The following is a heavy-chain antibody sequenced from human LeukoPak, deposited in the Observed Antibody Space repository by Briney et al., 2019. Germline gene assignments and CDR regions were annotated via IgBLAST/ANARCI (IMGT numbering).Heavy chain of an antibody. CDR3: AKGDPGYHYHMDV. CDR2: INPKSGGT. J-gene: IGHJ6*02. CDR1: GYSFNVHY. V-gene: IGHV1-2*02. Sequence: ASVKVSCKASGYSFNVHYMHWVRQAPGQGLEWMGWINPKSGGTNFAPKFQGRVIMTRDTSISTAYMELSRLRSNDTAVYYCAKGDPGYHYHMDVWGQGTTVTVSS.